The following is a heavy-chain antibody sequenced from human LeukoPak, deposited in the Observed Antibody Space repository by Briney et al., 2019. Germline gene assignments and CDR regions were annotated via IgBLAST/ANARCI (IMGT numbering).Heavy chain of an antibody. D-gene: IGHD1-14*01. V-gene: IGHV3-33*06. J-gene: IGHJ4*02. CDR1: GFTFSSYG. CDR2: IWYDGSNK. CDR3: AKDRLPFGSGYYFDY. Sequence: PGGSLRLSCAVSGFTFSSYGMHWVRQAPGKGLEWVAVIWYDGSNKYYADSVKGRFTISRDNSKNTLYLQMNSLRAEDTAVYYCAKDRLPFGSGYYFDYWGQGTLVTVSS.